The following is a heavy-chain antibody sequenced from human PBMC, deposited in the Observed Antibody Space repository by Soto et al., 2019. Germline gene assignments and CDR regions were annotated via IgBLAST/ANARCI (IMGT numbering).Heavy chain of an antibody. J-gene: IGHJ4*02. V-gene: IGHV2-5*02. Sequence: QITLKDSGPTLVKPTHTLTLTCTFSGFSLSTSGGGVGWIRQPPGKALEWLALIYWDDDKRYSPSLKSRLTINQETSKKPVVITMTNMDPVDTATYYCAHIRRGSSGWYLSYWGQGTLVTVSS. CDR2: IYWDDDK. D-gene: IGHD6-19*01. CDR1: GFSLSTSGGG. CDR3: AHIRRGSSGWYLSY.